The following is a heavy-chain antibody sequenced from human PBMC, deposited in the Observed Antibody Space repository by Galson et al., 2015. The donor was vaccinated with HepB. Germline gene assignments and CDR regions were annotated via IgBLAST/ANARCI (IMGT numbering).Heavy chain of an antibody. J-gene: IGHJ4*02. CDR1: GYTFTSYY. Sequence: SVKVSCKASGYTFTSYYMHWVRQAPGQGLEWMGVINPSGGSTSYAQKLQGRVTMTRDTSTSTVYMELSSLRSDDTAVYYCAREREEARIQRWLHYWGQGTRVTVSS. CDR2: INPSGGST. D-gene: IGHD5-18*01. CDR3: AREREEARIQRWLHY. V-gene: IGHV1-46*04.